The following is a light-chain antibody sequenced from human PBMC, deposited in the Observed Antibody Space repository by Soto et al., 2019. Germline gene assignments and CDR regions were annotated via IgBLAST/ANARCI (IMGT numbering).Light chain of an antibody. V-gene: IGKV3-20*01. Sequence: EIVLTQSPGTLSLSPGERATLSCRASQSVSSSYLAWYQRKPGQAPRLLIYVASSRATGIPDRFGGSGSGRLFTLTISRLEREDFAVYSCQQYGSSPLTFGGGNKVEIK. CDR1: QSVSSSY. CDR2: VAS. J-gene: IGKJ4*01. CDR3: QQYGSSPLT.